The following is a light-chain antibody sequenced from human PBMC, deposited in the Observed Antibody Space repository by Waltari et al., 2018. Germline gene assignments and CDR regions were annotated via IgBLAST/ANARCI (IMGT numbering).Light chain of an antibody. Sequence: QSVLTQPPSASGTPGQTVTISCSGSSSNVGRNYVYWYQQLPGTAPKLLIYRYDQRPSGVPARFFGSKSGTSASLVITGLRPEDEADYYCAAWDDSLYVVFGGGTRLTV. V-gene: IGLV1-47*01. CDR2: RYD. CDR3: AAWDDSLYVV. CDR1: SSNVGRNY. J-gene: IGLJ2*01.